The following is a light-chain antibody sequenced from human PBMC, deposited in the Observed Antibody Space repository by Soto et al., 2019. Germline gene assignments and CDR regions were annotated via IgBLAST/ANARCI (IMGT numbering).Light chain of an antibody. CDR3: QQYDSYRT. CDR1: QGINNW. V-gene: IGKV1D-16*01. J-gene: IGKJ1*01. CDR2: ATS. Sequence: DIQMTQSPSSVSASIGDRVTITCRASQGINNWLAWYQQTPGKAPKLLIYATSTLQSGVPSRFSGSGSGTEFTLTISSLQPEDFATYYCQQYDSYRTFGQGTKVEIK.